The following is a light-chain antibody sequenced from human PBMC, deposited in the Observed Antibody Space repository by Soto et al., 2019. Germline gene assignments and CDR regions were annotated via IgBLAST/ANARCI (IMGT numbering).Light chain of an antibody. J-gene: IGLJ1*01. CDR1: ASDVGGSNF. V-gene: IGLV2-14*01. CDR3: SSYTGSTTLYV. CDR2: EVN. Sequence: QSALTQPASVSGSPGQSITISCTGTASDVGGSNFVSWYQQHPGKAPKLLIYEVNYRPSGVSNRFSGYKSGDTASLTISGLQAEDEADYYCSSYTGSTTLYVFGTGTKVTVL.